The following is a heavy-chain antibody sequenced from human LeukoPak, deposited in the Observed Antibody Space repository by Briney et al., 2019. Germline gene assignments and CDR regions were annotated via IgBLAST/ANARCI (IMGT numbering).Heavy chain of an antibody. Sequence: SVKVSCKASGGTFSSYAISWVRQAPGQGLEWMGGIIPIFGTANYAQKFQGRVTITADKSTSTAYMELSSLRSEDTAVYYCARDRRSSGWYRTYNWFDPWGQGTLVTVSS. D-gene: IGHD6-19*01. J-gene: IGHJ5*02. CDR1: GGTFSSYA. V-gene: IGHV1-69*06. CDR3: ARDRRSSGWYRTYNWFDP. CDR2: IIPIFGTA.